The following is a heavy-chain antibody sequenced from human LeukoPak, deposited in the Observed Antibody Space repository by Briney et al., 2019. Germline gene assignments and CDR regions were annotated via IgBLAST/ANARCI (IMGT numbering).Heavy chain of an antibody. CDR2: ISSSGSNI. CDR1: GFTFSDYY. J-gene: IGHJ6*02. D-gene: IGHD3-3*01. CDR3: AREDFQAVDYDFWSGYYSDYYYYGMDV. V-gene: IGHV3-11*01. Sequence: GGSLRLSCAASGFTFSDYYMSWIRQAPGKGLEWVSYISSSGSNIYYADSVKGRFTISRDNAKNSLYLQMNSLRAEDTAVYYCAREDFQAVDYDFWSGYYSDYYYYGMDVWGQGTTVTVSS.